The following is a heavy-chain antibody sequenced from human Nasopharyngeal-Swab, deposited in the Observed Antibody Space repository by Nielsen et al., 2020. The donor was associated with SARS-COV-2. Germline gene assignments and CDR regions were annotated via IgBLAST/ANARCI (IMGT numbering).Heavy chain of an antibody. D-gene: IGHD2-15*01. CDR1: GFAFTDYS. J-gene: IGHJ4*02. CDR3: ARDEGSGSMGAGGYYFDY. V-gene: IGHV3-48*01. Sequence: GGSLRLSCAASGFAFTDYSMDWVRQAPGKGLEWVSYITSSSSTRYYADSVKGRFTVSRDNAKNSLYLQMNSLRAEDTAVYYCARDEGSGSMGAGGYYFDYWGQGTLVTVSS. CDR2: ITSSSSTR.